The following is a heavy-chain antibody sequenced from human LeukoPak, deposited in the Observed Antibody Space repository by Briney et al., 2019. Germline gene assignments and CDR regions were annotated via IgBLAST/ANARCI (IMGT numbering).Heavy chain of an antibody. CDR1: GFIFSNYY. CDR2: IKQDGSEK. Sequence: GGSLRLSCAASGFIFSNYYMNWVRQAPGKGLEWVAHIKQDGSEKNYVDSVKGRFTISRDNAKNSLYLQMNSLRAEDTAVYYCARERWSLYSNDYYYYGLDVWGQGTTSPSP. V-gene: IGHV3-7*01. J-gene: IGHJ6*02. D-gene: IGHD3-3*01. CDR3: ARERWSLYSNDYYYYGLDV.